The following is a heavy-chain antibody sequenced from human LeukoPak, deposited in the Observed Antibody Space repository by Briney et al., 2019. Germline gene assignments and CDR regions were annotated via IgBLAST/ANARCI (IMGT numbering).Heavy chain of an antibody. V-gene: IGHV4-34*01. CDR3: ARGGPAVAFWSALGYNSFDP. J-gene: IGHJ5*02. CDR2: INHSGST. Sequence: PSETLSLTCAVYGGSFSGYYWSWIRQPPGKGLEWIGEINHSGSTNYNPSLKSRVTISVDTSKNQFSLKLSSVTAADTAVYYCARGGPAVAFWSALGYNSFDPWGQGTLVTVSS. D-gene: IGHD3-3*01. CDR1: GGSFSGYY.